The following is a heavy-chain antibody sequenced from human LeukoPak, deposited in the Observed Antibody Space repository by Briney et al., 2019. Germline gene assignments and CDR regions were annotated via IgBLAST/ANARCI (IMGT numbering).Heavy chain of an antibody. V-gene: IGHV1-18*01. Sequence: ASVKVSCKASGYTFNHHGISWVRQAPGQGLEWMGWISCYNGDTMYAQKLQGRATLTTDTSTSTAYMELRSLRSDDTAVYYCARHFYGSGTYYHFDYWGQGTLVTVSS. CDR2: ISCYNGDT. D-gene: IGHD3-10*01. CDR3: ARHFYGSGTYYHFDY. CDR1: GYTFNHHG. J-gene: IGHJ4*02.